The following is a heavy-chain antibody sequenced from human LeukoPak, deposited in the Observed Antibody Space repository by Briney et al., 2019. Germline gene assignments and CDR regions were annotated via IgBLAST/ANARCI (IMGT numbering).Heavy chain of an antibody. Sequence: GGSLRLSCAASGSTFSSYWMHWVRQAPGKGLVWVSRINSDGSSTSYADSVKGRFTISRDNAKNTLYLKMNSLRAEDTAVYYCARDPSGYPYYFDYWGQGTLVTVSS. CDR3: ARDPSGYPYYFDY. CDR1: GSTFSSYW. D-gene: IGHD6-25*01. CDR2: INSDGSST. V-gene: IGHV3-74*01. J-gene: IGHJ4*02.